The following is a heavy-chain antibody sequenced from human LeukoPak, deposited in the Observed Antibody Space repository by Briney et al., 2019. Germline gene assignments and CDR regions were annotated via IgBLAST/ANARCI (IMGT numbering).Heavy chain of an antibody. CDR3: ARVRQWLVNHYFDY. J-gene: IGHJ4*02. D-gene: IGHD6-19*01. CDR1: GGSISSSSYY. CDR2: IYTSGST. Sequence: PSETLSLTCTVSGGSISSSSYYWSWIRQPAGKGLEWIGRIYTSGSTNYNPSLKSRVTMSVDTSKNQFSLKLSSVTAADTAVYYCARVRQWLVNHYFDYWGQGTLVTVSS. V-gene: IGHV4-61*02.